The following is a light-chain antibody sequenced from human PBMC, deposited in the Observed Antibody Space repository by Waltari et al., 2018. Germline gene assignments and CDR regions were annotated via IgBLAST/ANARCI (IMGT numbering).Light chain of an antibody. CDR3: QQTSSTPS. V-gene: IGKV1-39*01. CDR2: AAS. Sequence: DIQMTQSPSSLSASVGDRFTITCRASQRIRSYLNWYQQKPGKVPKLLIYAASTLQDGVPSRFSGSGSGTDFSLTITSLQPEDFAFYYCQQTSSTPSFGGGTKVEIK. CDR1: QRIRSY. J-gene: IGKJ4*01.